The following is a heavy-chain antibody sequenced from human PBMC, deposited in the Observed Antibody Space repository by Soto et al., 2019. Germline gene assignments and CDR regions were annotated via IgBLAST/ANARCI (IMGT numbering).Heavy chain of an antibody. CDR3: ARNLGYYYYYYMDV. V-gene: IGHV1-8*01. J-gene: IGHJ6*03. Sequence: ASVKASCEASGYTFTRYDINWVRQATGQGLEWMGWMNPNSGNTGYAQKFQGRVTMTRNTSISTAYMELSSLRSEDTAVYYCARNLGYYYYYYMDVWGKGTTVTVSS. CDR2: MNPNSGNT. CDR1: GYTFTRYD.